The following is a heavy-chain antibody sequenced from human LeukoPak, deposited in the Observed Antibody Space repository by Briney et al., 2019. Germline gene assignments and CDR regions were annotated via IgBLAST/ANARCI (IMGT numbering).Heavy chain of an antibody. CDR3: ASRGAVYTGSFDY. CDR2: IYSGGTT. Sequence: YPGGSLRLSCAAPGFTVSSNYMSWVRQAPGKGLEWVSVIYSGGTTNYADSVKGRFSITRDNSKNTLYLQMNSLRVEDTAVYYCASRGAVYTGSFDYWGQGTLVTVSS. D-gene: IGHD6-6*01. J-gene: IGHJ4*02. V-gene: IGHV3-66*01. CDR1: GFTVSSNY.